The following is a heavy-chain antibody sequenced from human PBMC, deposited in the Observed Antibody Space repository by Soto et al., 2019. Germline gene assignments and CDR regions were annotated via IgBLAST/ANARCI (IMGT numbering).Heavy chain of an antibody. CDR1: GFTFSDHY. D-gene: IGHD5-12*01. CDR3: VRGYHSFAL. Sequence: EVQLVESGGGLVQPGGSLRLSCAVSGFTFSDHYMDWVRQAPGKGLEWVARSRNKANSYSTVYAASVQGRFTISRDDSKSSLSLQMGSLKTADSAVYYCVRGYHSFALWGRGTLVTGSS. CDR2: SRNKANSYST. J-gene: IGHJ2*01. V-gene: IGHV3-72*01.